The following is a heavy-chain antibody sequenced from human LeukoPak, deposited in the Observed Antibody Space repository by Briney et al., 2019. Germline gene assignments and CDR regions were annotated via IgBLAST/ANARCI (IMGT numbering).Heavy chain of an antibody. CDR2: ICPGDSDT. CDR1: GYSFTSYW. D-gene: IGHD2-2*02. Sequence: GESLKISCKGSGYSFTSYWIGWVRQMPGKGLEWMGIICPGDSDTRYSPSFQGQVTISADKSISTAYLQWSSLKASDTAMYYCARRYCSSTSCYRDYYGMDVWGQGTTVTVSS. V-gene: IGHV5-51*01. J-gene: IGHJ6*02. CDR3: ARRYCSSTSCYRDYYGMDV.